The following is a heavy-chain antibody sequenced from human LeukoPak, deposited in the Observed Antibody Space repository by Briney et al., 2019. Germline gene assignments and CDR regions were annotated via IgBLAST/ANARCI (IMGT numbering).Heavy chain of an antibody. J-gene: IGHJ4*02. CDR3: ARGGITIFGAPFGY. Sequence: QPGGSLRLSCAASGFTFSNYWMHWVRQAPGKGLVWVSRINSDGINTSYADSVKGRFTISRDNAKNTLNLQMNSLRAEDTAVYYCARGGITIFGAPFGYWGQGTLVTVSS. V-gene: IGHV3-74*01. D-gene: IGHD3-3*01. CDR2: INSDGINT. CDR1: GFTFSNYW.